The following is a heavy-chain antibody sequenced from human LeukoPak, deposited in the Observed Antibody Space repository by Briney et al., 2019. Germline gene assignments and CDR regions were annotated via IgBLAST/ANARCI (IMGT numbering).Heavy chain of an antibody. CDR3: ARYYYGSGSYFSNFDY. CDR1: GGSISSGYYY. V-gene: IGHV4-39*01. CDR2: LYYSGST. Sequence: PSETLSLTCTVSGGSISSGYYYWGWIRQPPEKALEWIGSLYYSGSTYYNPSLQSRVTISVDMSKNQFSLRLNSVTAADTAVYYCARYYYGSGSYFSNFDYWGQGTLVTVSS. J-gene: IGHJ4*02. D-gene: IGHD3-10*01.